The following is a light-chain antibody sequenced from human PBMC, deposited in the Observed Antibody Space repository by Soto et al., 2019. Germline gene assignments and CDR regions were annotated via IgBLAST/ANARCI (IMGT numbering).Light chain of an antibody. CDR2: LNSDGSH. CDR3: QTWGTGIVV. CDR1: SGHSSYA. J-gene: IGLJ2*01. Sequence: QSVLTQSPSASASLGASVKLTCTLSSGHSSYAIAWHQQQPEEGPRYLMKLNSDGSHSKGDGIPGRFSGSSAGAERYLTISSLQAEDEADYYCQTWGTGIVVFGGGTKLTVL. V-gene: IGLV4-69*01.